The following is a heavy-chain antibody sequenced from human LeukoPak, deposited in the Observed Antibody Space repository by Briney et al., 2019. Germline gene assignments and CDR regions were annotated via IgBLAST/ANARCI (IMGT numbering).Heavy chain of an antibody. Sequence: ASVKVSCKASGYTFTGYYMHWVRQAPGQGLEWMGWINPNSGGTNYAQKFQGRVTMTWDTSISTAYMELSRLRSDDTAVYYCAGGYENYYYGMDVWGQGTTVTVSS. V-gene: IGHV1-2*02. J-gene: IGHJ6*02. D-gene: IGHD6-13*01. CDR2: INPNSGGT. CDR1: GYTFTGYY. CDR3: AGGYENYYYGMDV.